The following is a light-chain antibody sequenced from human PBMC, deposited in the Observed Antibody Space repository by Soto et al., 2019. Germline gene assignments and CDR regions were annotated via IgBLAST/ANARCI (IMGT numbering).Light chain of an antibody. CDR3: QVWDSGSGHRV. CDR1: NIGSRS. J-gene: IGLJ2*01. V-gene: IGLV3-21*04. CDR2: YDS. Sequence: SSELTQPPSVSVAPGRTARITCWGSNIGSRSVHWYQQKPGQAPLLVIYYDSDRPSGIPERLSGSNSGNTATLTINRVEAGDEADYYCQVWDSGSGHRVFGGGTKLTVL.